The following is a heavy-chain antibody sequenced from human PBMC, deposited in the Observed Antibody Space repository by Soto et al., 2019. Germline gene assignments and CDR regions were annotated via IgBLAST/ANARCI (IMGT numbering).Heavy chain of an antibody. V-gene: IGHV3-23*01. CDR2: ISGSSDVA. CDR1: GFSFSTSA. CDR3: AKYSGDFPVYNGLNV. J-gene: IGHJ6*02. Sequence: VRLSESGGDLVQTGGSLRLSSAASGFSFSTSAMNWVRQAPGKGPEWISLISGSSDVAYYAESVTGRFTSSRDNSKNTLYLQMKRLRVEDTAIYYCAKYSGDFPVYNGLNVWGQGTTVIVSS. D-gene: IGHD1-26*01.